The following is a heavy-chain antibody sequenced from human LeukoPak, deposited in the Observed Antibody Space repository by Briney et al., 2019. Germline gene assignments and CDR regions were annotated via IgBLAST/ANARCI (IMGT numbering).Heavy chain of an antibody. Sequence: GGSLRLSCAGSGFPFSSYAMNWVRQAPGKGLEWVSAISGSGGSTYYADSVKGRFTISRDNSKNTLYLQMNSLRAEDTAVYYCAKSPTYYYDSSAKRYFDLWGRGTLVTVSS. CDR2: ISGSGGST. CDR1: GFPFSSYA. D-gene: IGHD3-22*01. CDR3: AKSPTYYYDSSAKRYFDL. J-gene: IGHJ2*01. V-gene: IGHV3-23*01.